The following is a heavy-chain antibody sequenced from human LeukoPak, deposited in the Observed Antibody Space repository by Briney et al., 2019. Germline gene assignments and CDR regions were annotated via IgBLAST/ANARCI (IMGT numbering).Heavy chain of an antibody. CDR1: GFTFSSYA. V-gene: IGHV3-30-3*01. CDR3: ARGGGTAMVQDDAFDI. CDR2: ISYDGSNK. Sequence: GRSLRLSCAASGFTFSSYAMHWVRQAPGKGLEWVAVISYDGSNKYYADSVKGRFTISRDNSKNTLYLQMNSLRAEDTAVYYCARGGGTAMVQDDAFDIWGQGTMVTASS. J-gene: IGHJ3*02. D-gene: IGHD5-18*01.